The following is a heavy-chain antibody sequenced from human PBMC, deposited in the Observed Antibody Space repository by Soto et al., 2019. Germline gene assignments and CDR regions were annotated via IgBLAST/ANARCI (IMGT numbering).Heavy chain of an antibody. D-gene: IGHD6-13*01. J-gene: IGHJ6*02. CDR2: ISGSGGST. V-gene: IGHV3-23*01. CDR3: AKDGAGIAAAGSYYGMDV. Sequence: EVQLLESGGGLVQPGGSLRLSCAASGFTFSSYAMSWVRQAPGKGLEWVSAISGSGGSTYYADSVKGRFTISRDNSKNTLYLQMNSLRAEDTAVYYCAKDGAGIAAAGSYYGMDVWGQGTTVTVSS. CDR1: GFTFSSYA.